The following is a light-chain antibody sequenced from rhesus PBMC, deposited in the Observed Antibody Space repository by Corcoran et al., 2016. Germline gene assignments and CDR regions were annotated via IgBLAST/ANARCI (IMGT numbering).Light chain of an antibody. CDR3: QQLNSYPPT. V-gene: IGKV1-33*02. J-gene: IGKJ1*01. Sequence: DIQMTQPPSSPSASVGDTVIITCQASQVICKNLAWYQQKPGKAPKLWIYDASILQSGVTSRFSGSGCGTDFTLTISSLQPEDFATYYCQQLNSYPPTFDQGTKVEV. CDR1: QVICKN. CDR2: DAS.